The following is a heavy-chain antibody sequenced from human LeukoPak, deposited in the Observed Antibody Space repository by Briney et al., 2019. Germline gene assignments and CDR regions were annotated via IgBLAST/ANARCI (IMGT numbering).Heavy chain of an antibody. D-gene: IGHD3-10*01. Sequence: GSSVKVSCKASGGTFSSYAISWVRQAPGQGLEWMGRIIPILGIANYAQKFQGRVTITADKSTSTAYMELSSLRSEDTAVYYCARGDKGQRDYYGSGSYYNSRASLYGYWGQGTLVTVSS. CDR3: ARGDKGQRDYYGSGSYYNSRASLYGY. CDR2: IIPILGIA. CDR1: GGTFSSYA. J-gene: IGHJ4*02. V-gene: IGHV1-69*04.